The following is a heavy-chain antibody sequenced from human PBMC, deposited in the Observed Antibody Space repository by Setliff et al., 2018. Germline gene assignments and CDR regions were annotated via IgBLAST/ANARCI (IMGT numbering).Heavy chain of an antibody. Sequence: SETLSLTCAVYGGSFSAYYWSWIRQPPGKGLEWIGEINHSGSTKYNPSLKSRVTISVDTSKNQFSLKLNSVTAADTAVYYCARRVNYYDSSGYYYSWFYFDYWGQGTLVTVSS. J-gene: IGHJ4*02. CDR1: GGSFSAYY. CDR3: ARRVNYYDSSGYYYSWFYFDY. D-gene: IGHD3-22*01. V-gene: IGHV4-34*01. CDR2: INHSGST.